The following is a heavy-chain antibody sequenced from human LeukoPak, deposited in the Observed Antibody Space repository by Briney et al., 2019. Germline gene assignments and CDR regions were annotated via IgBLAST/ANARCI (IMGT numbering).Heavy chain of an antibody. D-gene: IGHD4-11*01. Sequence: GGSLSLSCAASGFTFSSYGMHWVRQAPGKGLEWVAFIRYDGSNKYYADSVKGRFTISRDNSKNTLYLQMNSLRAEDTAVYYCAKEGYSNYVFDYWGQGTLVTVSS. V-gene: IGHV3-30*02. CDR1: GFTFSSYG. CDR3: AKEGYSNYVFDY. CDR2: IRYDGSNK. J-gene: IGHJ4*02.